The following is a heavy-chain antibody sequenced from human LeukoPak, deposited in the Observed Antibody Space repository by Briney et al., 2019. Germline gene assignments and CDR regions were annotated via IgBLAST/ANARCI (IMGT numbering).Heavy chain of an antibody. Sequence: GGSLRLSCAASGFSFSSYWMDWVRQAPGKGLVWVSRINNDGSSTYYADSVKGRFTLSRDNAKNTLHLQMNSLRAEDTAVYYCAGDGLRCSGTPYYYQYMDGWGKGTTVTVSS. CDR1: GFSFSSYW. D-gene: IGHD3-10*01. J-gene: IGHJ6*03. CDR3: AGDGLRCSGTPYYYQYMDG. CDR2: INNDGSST. V-gene: IGHV3-74*01.